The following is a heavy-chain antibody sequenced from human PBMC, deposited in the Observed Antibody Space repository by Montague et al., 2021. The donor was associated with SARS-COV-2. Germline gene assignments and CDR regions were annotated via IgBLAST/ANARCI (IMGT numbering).Heavy chain of an antibody. CDR3: VATYNGNWYYFDY. J-gene: IGHJ4*02. Sequence: SETLSLTCSVSGGSFSSGDSYWGWIRQAPGKGLEWIGDVHYAGSAYYNPSLRSRVTISADTSKNQFSLKLNSVTAADTAVYYCVATYNGNWYYFDYWGQGTLVTVSS. CDR2: VHYAGSA. D-gene: IGHD6-13*01. CDR1: GGSFSSGDSY. V-gene: IGHV4-39*01.